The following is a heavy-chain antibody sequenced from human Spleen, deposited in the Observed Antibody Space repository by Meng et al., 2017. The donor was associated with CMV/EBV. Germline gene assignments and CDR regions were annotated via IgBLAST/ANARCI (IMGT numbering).Heavy chain of an antibody. CDR1: GYTFTSYG. V-gene: IGHV1-2*02. D-gene: IGHD3-22*01. CDR2: INPNSGGT. J-gene: IGHJ4*02. Sequence: ASVKVSCKASGYTFTSYGISWVRQAPGQGLEWMGWINPNSGGTNYAQKFQGRVTMTRDTSISTAYMELSRLRSDDTAVYYCARDNGYYDSSGYYYVRDFDYWGQGTLVTVSS. CDR3: ARDNGYYDSSGYYYVRDFDY.